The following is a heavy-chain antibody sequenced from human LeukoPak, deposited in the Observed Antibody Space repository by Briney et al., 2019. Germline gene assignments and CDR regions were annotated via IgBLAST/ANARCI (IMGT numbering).Heavy chain of an antibody. J-gene: IGHJ5*02. D-gene: IGHD6-19*01. CDR2: IYISGST. CDR1: GGSISSYY. CDR3: ARDLPHSSGWYWFDP. V-gene: IGHV4-4*07. Sequence: PSETLSLTCTVSGGSISSYYWSWIRQPAGKGLEWIGRIYISGSTNYNPSLKSRVTMSVDTSKNQFSLKLSSVTAADTAVYYCARDLPHSSGWYWFDPWGQGTLVTVSS.